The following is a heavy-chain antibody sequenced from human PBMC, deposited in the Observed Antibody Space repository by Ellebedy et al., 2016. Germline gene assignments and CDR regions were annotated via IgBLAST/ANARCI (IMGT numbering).Heavy chain of an antibody. J-gene: IGHJ5*02. CDR2: INAGNGNT. Sequence: ASVKVSCXASGYTFTSYAMHWVRQAPGQRFEWMGWINAGNGNTKYSQKFQGRVTITRDTSASTAYMELSSLRSEDTAVYYCARDLLRYFDWRPTRGWFDPWGQGTLVTVSS. D-gene: IGHD3-9*01. V-gene: IGHV1-3*01. CDR1: GYTFTSYA. CDR3: ARDLLRYFDWRPTRGWFDP.